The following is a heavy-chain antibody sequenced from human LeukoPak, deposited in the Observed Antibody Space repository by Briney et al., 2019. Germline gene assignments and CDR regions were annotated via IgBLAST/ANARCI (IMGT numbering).Heavy chain of an antibody. D-gene: IGHD6-13*01. J-gene: IGHJ4*02. CDR3: ARDLRRGSSSWYVSGGDY. CDR2: ITAYNDNT. V-gene: IGHV1-18*01. Sequence: GASVKVSCKASGYTFTSYGISWVRQAPGQGLESMGWITAYNDNTYYAQKLQGRVTMTTDTSTSTAYMELRSLRSDDTAVYYCARDLRRGSSSWYVSGGDYWGQGTLVTVSS. CDR1: GYTFTSYG.